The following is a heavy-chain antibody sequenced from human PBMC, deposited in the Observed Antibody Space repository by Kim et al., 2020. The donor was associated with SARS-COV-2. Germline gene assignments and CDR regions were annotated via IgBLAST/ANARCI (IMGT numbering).Heavy chain of an antibody. V-gene: IGHV1-2*02. J-gene: IGHJ4*02. D-gene: IGHD1-26*01. Sequence: NYAQKFQGRVTMTRDTSISTAYMGLSRLRSDDTAVYYCARDSSSGSPEDYWGQGTLVTVSS. CDR3: ARDSSSGSPEDY.